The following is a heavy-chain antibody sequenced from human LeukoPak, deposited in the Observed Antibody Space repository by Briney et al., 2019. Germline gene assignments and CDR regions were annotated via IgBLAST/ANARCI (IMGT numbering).Heavy chain of an antibody. CDR2: IYPGDSDT. CDR3: ASSKSSSWYPFYFDF. J-gene: IGHJ4*02. D-gene: IGHD6-13*01. CDR1: GYNFVNYW. V-gene: IGHV5-51*01. Sequence: GESLKISCKSSGYNFVNYWIAWVRQMPGKGLEWMGIIYPGDSDTRYSPSFQGQVTISADKSFSTAYLQWSSLKASDTAIYYCASSKSSSWYPFYFDFWGQGTLVTVSS.